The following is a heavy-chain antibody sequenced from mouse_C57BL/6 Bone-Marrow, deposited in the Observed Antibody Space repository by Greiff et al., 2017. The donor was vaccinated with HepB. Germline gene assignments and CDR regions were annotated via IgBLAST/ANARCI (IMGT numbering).Heavy chain of an antibody. D-gene: IGHD2-5*01. V-gene: IGHV1-85*01. J-gene: IGHJ1*03. CDR1: GYTFTSYD. CDR2: IYPRDGST. Sequence: QVQLQQSGPELVKPGASVKLSCKASGYTFTSYDINWVKQRPGQGLEWIGWIYPRDGSTKYNEKFKGQATLTVDTSSSTASMELHSPRSEDSAVDLYARWHYYSNLWYFDVWGTGTTGTVAS. CDR3: ARWHYYSNLWYFDV.